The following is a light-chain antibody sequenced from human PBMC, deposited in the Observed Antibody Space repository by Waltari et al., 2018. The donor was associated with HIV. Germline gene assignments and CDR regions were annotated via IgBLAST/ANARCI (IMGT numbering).Light chain of an antibody. V-gene: IGKV3-15*01. CDR3: QQYNNRPPYT. Sequence: EIVMTQSPATLSVSPGERATLSCRASQSVRSNLAWYQQKPGQATRLVIYDASTRATGIPARFSGSGSGTEFTLTISSLQSEDVAVYYCQQYNNRPPYTFGQGTKLEIK. CDR2: DAS. CDR1: QSVRSN. J-gene: IGKJ2*01.